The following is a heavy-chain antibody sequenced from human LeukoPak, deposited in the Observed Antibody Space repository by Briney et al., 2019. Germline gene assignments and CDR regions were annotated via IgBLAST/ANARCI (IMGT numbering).Heavy chain of an antibody. CDR1: GFTFSSYS. V-gene: IGHV3-21*01. J-gene: IGHJ4*02. D-gene: IGHD7-27*01. CDR3: AKGQTGHFDY. CDR2: ISSSSSYI. Sequence: GGSLRLSCAASGFTFSSYSMNWVRQAPGKGLEWVSSISSSSSYIYYADSVKGRFTISRDNSKKTLYLQMNSLRAEDTAVYYCAKGQTGHFDYWGQGTLVTVSS.